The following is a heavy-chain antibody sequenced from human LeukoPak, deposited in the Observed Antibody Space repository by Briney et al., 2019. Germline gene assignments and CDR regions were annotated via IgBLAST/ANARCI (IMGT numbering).Heavy chain of an antibody. J-gene: IGHJ3*02. CDR1: GYTFTSYD. CDR3: ARDSGYCSSTSCYAFDI. V-gene: IGHV1-8*01. D-gene: IGHD2-2*01. CDR2: MNPNSGNT. Sequence: GASVKVSCKASGYTFTSYDINWVRQATGQGLEWMGWMNPNSGNTGYAQKFQGRVTMTRNTSISTAYMELSSLRSDDTAVYYCARDSGYCSSTSCYAFDIWGQGTMVTVSS.